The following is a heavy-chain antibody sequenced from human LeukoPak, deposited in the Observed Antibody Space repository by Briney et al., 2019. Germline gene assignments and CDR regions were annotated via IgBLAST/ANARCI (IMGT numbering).Heavy chain of an antibody. V-gene: IGHV1-8*01. CDR1: GYTFTSYD. D-gene: IGHD3-22*01. J-gene: IGHJ1*01. CDR3: ARRADDFDSSCYQH. CDR2: MNPNSGNS. Sequence: ASVKVSCKASGYTFTSYDINWVRQATGQGLEWMGWMNPNSGNSGYAQKFQGRVTMTGDTSITTAYMELSSLRSDDTAVYYCARRADDFDSSCYQHWGRGTLVTVSS.